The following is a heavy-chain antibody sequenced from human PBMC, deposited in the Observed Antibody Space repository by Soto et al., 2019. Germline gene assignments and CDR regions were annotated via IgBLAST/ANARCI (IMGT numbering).Heavy chain of an antibody. V-gene: IGHV4-4*02. CDR2: IYHGGTT. Sequence: QVQLQESGPGLVQPSETLSLTCAVSGGSITSGHWWSWVRQTPGKGLEWIGEIYHGGTTDYNPSLKGRVTMSVDKSKNQFSLKLESVTAADTAVYYCAREGAYFDSWSGYFGPGYFDKWGQGILVTVSS. J-gene: IGHJ4*02. CDR3: AREGAYFDSWSGYFGPGYFDK. D-gene: IGHD3-3*01. CDR1: GGSITSGHW.